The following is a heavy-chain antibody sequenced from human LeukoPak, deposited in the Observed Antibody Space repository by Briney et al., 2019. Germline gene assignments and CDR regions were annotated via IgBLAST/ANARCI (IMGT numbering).Heavy chain of an antibody. D-gene: IGHD6-6*01. V-gene: IGHV1-2*06. CDR3: ARGIAARPDY. J-gene: IGHJ4*02. Sequence: AASVKVPCKASGYTFTGYYMHWVRQAPGQGLEWMGRINPNSGGTNYAQKFQGRVTMTRDTSISTAYMELSRLRSDDTAVDYCARGIAARPDYWGQGTRVTVSS. CDR2: INPNSGGT. CDR1: GYTFTGYY.